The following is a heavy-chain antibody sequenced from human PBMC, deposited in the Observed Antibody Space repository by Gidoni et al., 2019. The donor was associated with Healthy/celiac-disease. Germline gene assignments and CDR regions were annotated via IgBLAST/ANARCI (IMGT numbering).Heavy chain of an antibody. D-gene: IGHD2-21*02. Sequence: EVQLVESGGGLVKPGGSLRLSCAASGFTSSSYSMNWVRQAQGKGLEWGSYISSSSSYIYYADSVKGRFTISRDNAKNSLYLQMNSLRAEDTAVYYCARVARAYCGGDCWYYFDYWGQGTLVTVSS. J-gene: IGHJ4*02. V-gene: IGHV3-21*05. CDR3: ARVARAYCGGDCWYYFDY. CDR2: ISSSSSYI. CDR1: GFTSSSYS.